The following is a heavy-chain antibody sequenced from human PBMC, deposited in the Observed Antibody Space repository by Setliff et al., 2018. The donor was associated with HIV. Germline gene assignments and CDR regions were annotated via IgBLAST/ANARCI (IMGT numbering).Heavy chain of an antibody. Sequence: GASVKVSCKASGYTFTAYGITWVRHAPGQGLEWMGWMSAYSGDTKYAQKIQGRVNMTRDTSTDTAYVELRSLRFDDTALYYCVRGYYYDKTGYGTFDIWGQGTVVTVSS. CDR1: GYTFTAYG. V-gene: IGHV1-18*04. D-gene: IGHD3-22*01. CDR2: MSAYSGDT. J-gene: IGHJ3*02. CDR3: VRGYYYDKTGYGTFDI.